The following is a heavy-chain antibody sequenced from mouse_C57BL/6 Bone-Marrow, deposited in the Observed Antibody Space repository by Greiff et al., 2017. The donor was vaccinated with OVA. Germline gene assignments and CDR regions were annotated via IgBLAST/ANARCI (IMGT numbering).Heavy chain of an antibody. CDR1: GYTFTGYW. D-gene: IGHD1-1*01. J-gene: IGHJ1*03. V-gene: IGHV1-9*01. CDR3: VRCLDYYGSCYICWYIDV. CDR2: ILPGSGST. Sequence: QVQLQQPGAELMKPGASVKLSCKATGYTFTGYWIEWVKQRPGHGLEWIGEILPGSGSTNYNEKFKGKATFTADTSSNTAYMQLSSLTTEDSANYYCVRCLDYYGSCYICWYIDVWGTGTTVTVSS.